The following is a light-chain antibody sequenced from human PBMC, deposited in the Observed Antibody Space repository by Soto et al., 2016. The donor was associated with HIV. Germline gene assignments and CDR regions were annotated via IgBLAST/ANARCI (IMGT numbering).Light chain of an antibody. Sequence: DIQLTQSPSTLSAAVGDRVTITCRASQSVNDWLAWYQQKPGTPPSLLIHKVSTLESGVPSRFSGVGFGTDFTLTISTLQPEDSAIYYCQQYNTPPWTFGQGTKAEI. CDR3: QQYNTPPWT. V-gene: IGKV1-5*03. J-gene: IGKJ1*01. CDR2: KVS. CDR1: QSVNDW.